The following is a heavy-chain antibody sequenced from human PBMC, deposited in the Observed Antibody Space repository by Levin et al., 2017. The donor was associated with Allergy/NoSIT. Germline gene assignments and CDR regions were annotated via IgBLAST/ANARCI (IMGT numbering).Heavy chain of an antibody. D-gene: IGHD1-1*01. CDR3: ARGTRTGTKRIDY. CDR1: DDSIGSSPYF. J-gene: IGHJ4*02. CDR2: ISDSGST. Sequence: SETLSLTCTVSDDSIGSSPYFWGWIRQPPGTGLEWIGSISDSGSTYYSLSLKSRVTISNDTSKNQLSLRLTSVTAADTALYYCARGTRTGTKRIDYWGQGTLVTVSS. V-gene: IGHV4-39*07.